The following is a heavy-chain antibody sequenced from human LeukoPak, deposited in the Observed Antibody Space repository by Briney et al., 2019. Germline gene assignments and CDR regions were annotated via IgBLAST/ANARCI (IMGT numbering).Heavy chain of an antibody. D-gene: IGHD1-26*01. V-gene: IGHV1-2*02. CDR3: ARDGVGTYDY. Sequence: ASVKVSCKASGYTFTDYYIHWLRQAPGQGLEWMGWIYPNNGDTNYAQKFQGSVTMTRDTSINTAYMELSLLTSDDTAVYYCARDGVGTYDYWGQGTLVTVSS. CDR1: GYTFTDYY. CDR2: IYPNNGDT. J-gene: IGHJ4*02.